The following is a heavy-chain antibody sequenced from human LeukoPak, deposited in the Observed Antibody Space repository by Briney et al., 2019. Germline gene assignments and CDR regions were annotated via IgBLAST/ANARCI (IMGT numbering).Heavy chain of an antibody. CDR2: ISYDGSNK. D-gene: IGHD6-13*01. CDR1: GFTFSSYG. Sequence: GRSLRLSCAASGFTFSSYGMHWVRQAPGKGLEWVAVISYDGSNKYYADSVKGRFTISRDNFKNTLYLQMNSLRAEDTAVYYCAKGSSSWYGGSYFDYWGQGTLVTVSS. V-gene: IGHV3-30*18. J-gene: IGHJ4*02. CDR3: AKGSSSWYGGSYFDY.